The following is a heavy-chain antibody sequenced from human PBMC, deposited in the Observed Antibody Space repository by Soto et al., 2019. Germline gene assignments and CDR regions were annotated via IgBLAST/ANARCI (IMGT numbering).Heavy chain of an antibody. CDR3: IATTRDRAFVY. Sequence: EVQLVESGGDLVQPGGSLRLSGEASGFSFSSYWMTWVRQAPGKRLEYVAIIRQDGSEKKYVDSVMGGFTISRDNARPSSYLPMNSLSDRDTVVYYCIATTRDRAFVYWGQGNLVTVSS. V-gene: IGHV3-7*03. CDR1: GFSFSSYW. D-gene: IGHD1-1*01. CDR2: IRQDGSEK. J-gene: IGHJ4*02.